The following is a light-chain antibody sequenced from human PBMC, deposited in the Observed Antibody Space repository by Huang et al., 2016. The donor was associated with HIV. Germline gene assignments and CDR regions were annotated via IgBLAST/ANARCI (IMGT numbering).Light chain of an antibody. Sequence: EIVMTQSPATLSVSPGERATLSCRATQSFSHNLAWYQRKPGQGPRLLIYGASTRATGVPDRLSGSGSGTEFTLTISSLQSGDFAVYYCQQYNKWPRGTFGQGTRVEVK. CDR3: QQYNKWPRGT. CDR1: QSFSHN. J-gene: IGKJ1*01. V-gene: IGKV3-15*01. CDR2: GAS.